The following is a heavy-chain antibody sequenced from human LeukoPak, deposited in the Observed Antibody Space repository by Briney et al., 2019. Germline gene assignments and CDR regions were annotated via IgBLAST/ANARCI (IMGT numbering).Heavy chain of an antibody. Sequence: SETLSLTCTVSGGSISSYYWSWIRQPPGKGLEWIGYIANSGTTNYNPSLKSRVTIFVDKSKKQISLKLSSVTAADTAVYYCARIGNCSDTHCSHDAFDIWGQGTMVAVSS. J-gene: IGHJ3*02. CDR1: GGSISSYY. CDR3: ARIGNCSDTHCSHDAFDI. V-gene: IGHV4-59*01. D-gene: IGHD2-15*01. CDR2: IANSGTT.